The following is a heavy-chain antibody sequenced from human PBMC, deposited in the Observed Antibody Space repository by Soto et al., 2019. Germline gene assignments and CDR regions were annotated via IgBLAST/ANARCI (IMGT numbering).Heavy chain of an antibody. J-gene: IGHJ4*02. V-gene: IGHV3-7*01. CDR1: GFTFSSYW. Sequence: EVQLVESGGGLVQPGGSLRLSCAASGFTFSSYWMSWVRQAPGKGLDGVANIKQDGSEKYYVDSVKGRFTISRDNDNNSLYLQMNRLRAEDTAVYYCARDRETERSYDYMWGSYRYPVFDYWGQGTLVTVSS. D-gene: IGHD3-16*02. CDR2: IKQDGSEK. CDR3: ARDRETERSYDYMWGSYRYPVFDY.